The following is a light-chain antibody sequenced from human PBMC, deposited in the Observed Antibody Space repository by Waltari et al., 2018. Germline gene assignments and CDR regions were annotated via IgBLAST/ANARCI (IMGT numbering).Light chain of an antibody. V-gene: IGLV2-14*03. Sequence: QSALTQPASVSGSPGQSITISCTGTSIYVGGYTYVSWYQRDPGKAPKIMIYNVTVRPSGVSNRFSGSKSGNTASLIISGLQAEDEADYFCSSYTRSSALVFGGGTKLTVL. J-gene: IGLJ2*01. CDR3: SSYTRSSALV. CDR1: SIYVGGYTY. CDR2: NVT.